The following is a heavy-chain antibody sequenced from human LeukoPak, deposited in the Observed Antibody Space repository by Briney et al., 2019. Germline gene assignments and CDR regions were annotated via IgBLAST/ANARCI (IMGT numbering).Heavy chain of an antibody. Sequence: ASVKVSCKASGYTFTSYYMHWVRQAPGQGLEWMGIINPSGGSTSYAQKFQGRVTMTRDMSTSTVYMELSSLRSEDTAVYYCARVRYANYDILTGTAPNNWFGPWGQGTLVTVSS. CDR1: GYTFTSYY. CDR3: ARVRYANYDILTGTAPNNWFGP. D-gene: IGHD3-9*01. CDR2: INPSGGST. J-gene: IGHJ5*02. V-gene: IGHV1-46*01.